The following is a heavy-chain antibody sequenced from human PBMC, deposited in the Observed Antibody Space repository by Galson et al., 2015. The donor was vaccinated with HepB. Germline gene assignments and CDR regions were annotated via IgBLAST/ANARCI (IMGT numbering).Heavy chain of an antibody. V-gene: IGHV4-59*01. CDR3: ARDRGGGGSPYYFDY. D-gene: IGHD2-15*01. Sequence: ETLSLTCTVSGGSISSYYWSWIRQPPGKGLEWIGYIYYSGSTNYNPSLKSRVTISVDTSKNQFSLKLSSVTAADTAVYYCARDRGGGGSPYYFDYWGQGTLVTVSS. J-gene: IGHJ4*02. CDR1: GGSISSYY. CDR2: IYYSGST.